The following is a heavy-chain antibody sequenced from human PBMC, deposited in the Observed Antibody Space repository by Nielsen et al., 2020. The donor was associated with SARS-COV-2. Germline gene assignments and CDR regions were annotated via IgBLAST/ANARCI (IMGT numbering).Heavy chain of an antibody. D-gene: IGHD3-3*01. Sequence: SETLSLTCSVSGDSFSIYYWSWIRQPPGKGLEWIGYIYYSGSTNYNPSLESRVTISIDTSKHQFSLRLSSVTAADTAIYHCARERDFWSGYKAFEIWGQGTVVTVSS. J-gene: IGHJ3*02. V-gene: IGHV4-59*01. CDR2: IYYSGST. CDR1: GDSFSIYY. CDR3: ARERDFWSGYKAFEI.